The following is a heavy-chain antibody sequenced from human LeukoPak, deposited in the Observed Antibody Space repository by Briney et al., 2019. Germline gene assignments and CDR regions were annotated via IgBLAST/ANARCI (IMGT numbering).Heavy chain of an antibody. CDR2: ISAYNGKT. Sequence: AVKVSCQACGCTFTRYGISWLRQAPGQGLEWMGWISAYNGKTNYAQKLQARVTMTTDTSTSTAYMELRSLRSDDTAVYYCARVAFGVGFDYWGQGNLVTVSS. D-gene: IGHD3-3*01. J-gene: IGHJ4*02. CDR1: GCTFTRYG. CDR3: ARVAFGVGFDY. V-gene: IGHV1-18*01.